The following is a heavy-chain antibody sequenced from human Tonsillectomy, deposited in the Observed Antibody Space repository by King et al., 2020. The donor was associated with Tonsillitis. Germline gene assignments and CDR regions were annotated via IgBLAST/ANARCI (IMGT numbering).Heavy chain of an antibody. V-gene: IGHV3-7*04. CDR3: ARDSNYHESSFYYDTFDL. J-gene: IGHJ3*01. Sequence: VQLVESGGGLVQPGGSLRLSCAGSGFTFSSYWMTWVRQAPGKGLEWVANIKEDGTKKYYVDSVKGRFPISRDNAKNSLSLPMNSLRAEDTAVYFCARDSNYHESSFYYDTFDLWGQGTMVTVSS. D-gene: IGHD3-22*01. CDR2: IKEDGTKK. CDR1: GFTFSSYW.